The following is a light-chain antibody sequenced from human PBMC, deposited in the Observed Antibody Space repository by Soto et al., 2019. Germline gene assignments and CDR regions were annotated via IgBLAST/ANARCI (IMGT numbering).Light chain of an antibody. V-gene: IGKV3-20*01. CDR2: DVS. J-gene: IGKJ1*01. CDR3: QQYGSSRGT. CDR1: QSISNS. Sequence: EIVLTQSPDTLSLSPGERATLSCRASQSISNSLAWYQQKPGQAPRLLIYDVSNRATGIPDRFSGSGSGTDFTLTISRLEPEDFAVYYCQQYGSSRGTFGQGTKVDIK.